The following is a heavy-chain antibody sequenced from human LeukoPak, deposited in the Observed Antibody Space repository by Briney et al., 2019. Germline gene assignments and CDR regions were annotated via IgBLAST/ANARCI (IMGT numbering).Heavy chain of an antibody. D-gene: IGHD5-18*01. CDR2: ISYDGSNK. CDR1: GFTFSSYA. CDR3: ARGTDSGYSYGYYYYYYMDV. V-gene: IGHV3-30*14. Sequence: PGGSLRLSCAASGFTFSSYAMHWVRQAPGKGLEWVTVISYDGSNKYYAGSVKGRFTISRDNSKNTLYLQMNSLRAEDTAVYYCARGTDSGYSYGYYYYYYMDVWGKGTTVTVSS. J-gene: IGHJ6*03.